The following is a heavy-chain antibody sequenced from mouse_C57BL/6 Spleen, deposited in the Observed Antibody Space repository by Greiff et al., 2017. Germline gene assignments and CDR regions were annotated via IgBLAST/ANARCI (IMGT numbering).Heavy chain of an antibody. CDR3: ARSSLYYYGSRYWYFDV. D-gene: IGHD1-1*01. CDR2: IYPGDGDT. J-gene: IGHJ1*03. V-gene: IGHV1-80*01. Sequence: VQRVESGAELVKPGASVKISCKASGYAFSSYWMNWVKQRPGKGLEWIGQIYPGDGDTNYNGKFKGKATLTADKSSSTAYMQLSSLTSEDSAVYFCARSSLYYYGSRYWYFDVWGTGTTVTVSS. CDR1: GYAFSSYW.